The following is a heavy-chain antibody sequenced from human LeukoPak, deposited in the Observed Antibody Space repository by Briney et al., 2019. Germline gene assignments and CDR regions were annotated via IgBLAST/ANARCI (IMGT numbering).Heavy chain of an antibody. CDR3: ARVGSIAAAVDAFDI. D-gene: IGHD6-13*01. Sequence: SQTLSLTCTVSGGSISSGGYYWSWIRQPPGKGLEWIGYIYHSGSTYYNPSLKSRVTISVDRSKNQFSLKLSSVTAADTAVYYCARVGSIAAAVDAFDIWGQGTMVTVSS. CDR1: GGSISSGGYY. J-gene: IGHJ3*02. CDR2: IYHSGST. V-gene: IGHV4-30-2*01.